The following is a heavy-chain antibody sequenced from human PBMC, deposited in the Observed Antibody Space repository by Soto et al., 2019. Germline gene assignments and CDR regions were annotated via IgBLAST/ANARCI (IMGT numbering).Heavy chain of an antibody. V-gene: IGHV3-23*01. J-gene: IGHJ5*02. CDR3: AKAKLRAYWFDP. CDR2: ISGSGGST. D-gene: IGHD2-15*01. Sequence: GGSLRPSCAASDFPFSSYAMPWARQAPGKGLEWVSAISGSGGSTYYADSVKGRFTISRDNSKNTLYLQVNALKAKATAGDYCAKAKLRAYWFDPWGQGTLVTVSS. CDR1: DFPFSSYA.